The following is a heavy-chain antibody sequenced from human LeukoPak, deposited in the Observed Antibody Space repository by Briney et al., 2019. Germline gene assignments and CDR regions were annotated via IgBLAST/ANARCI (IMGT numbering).Heavy chain of an antibody. Sequence: PGGSLRVSCAASGFTFRTYEMNWVRQAPGKGLEGVSYITSSGNIIYYADSVKGRFTISRDNAQNSLYLQMDSLRAEDTAVYYCARGGGDYGDYAVGGSWGQGTLVTVSS. J-gene: IGHJ5*02. CDR3: ARGGGDYGDYAVGGS. D-gene: IGHD4-17*01. CDR2: ITSSGNII. CDR1: GFTFRTYE. V-gene: IGHV3-48*03.